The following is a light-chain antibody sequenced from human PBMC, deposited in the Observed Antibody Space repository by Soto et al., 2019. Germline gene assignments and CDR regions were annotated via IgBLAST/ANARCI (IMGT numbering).Light chain of an antibody. V-gene: IGLV1-40*01. J-gene: IGLJ2*01. CDR3: QSYDSSLSDLVV. Sequence: QSVLTQAPSVSGAPGQRVTISCTGSSSNIGAGYDVHWYQQLPGTAPKLLIYGNSNRPSGVPDRFSGSKSGTSASLAITGLQAEDEADYYCQSYDSSLSDLVVFGGGTQLTVL. CDR2: GNS. CDR1: SSNIGAGYD.